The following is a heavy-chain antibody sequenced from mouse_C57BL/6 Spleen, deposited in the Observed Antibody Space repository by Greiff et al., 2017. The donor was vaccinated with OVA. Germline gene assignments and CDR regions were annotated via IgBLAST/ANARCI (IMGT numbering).Heavy chain of an antibody. CDR3: ARSLTTVVHYFDD. D-gene: IGHD1-1*01. J-gene: IGHJ2*01. CDR2: IDPSDSYT. CDR1: GYTFTSYW. V-gene: IGHV1-50*01. Sequence: QVQLQQPGAELVKPGASVKLSCKASGYTFTSYWMQWVKQRPGQGLEWIGEIDPSDSYTNYNQKFKGKATLTVDTSSSTAYMQLSSLTSEDSAVYYCARSLTTVVHYFDDWGQGTTLTVSS.